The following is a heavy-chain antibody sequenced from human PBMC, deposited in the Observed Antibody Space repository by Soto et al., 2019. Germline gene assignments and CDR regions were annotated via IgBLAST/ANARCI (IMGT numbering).Heavy chain of an antibody. CDR1: GYTSTSYG. D-gene: IGHD3-22*01. CDR3: ARDLSGYYHDNSGWGGDY. Sequence: QVQLVQSGAEVKKPGASVKVSCKPSGYTSTSYGISCARQAPGQGPECTGRISAYNGNTNYAQKLQDRVTMTTDTSTSTAYMELRSLRSDDTAVYYCARDLSGYYHDNSGWGGDYWGQGTLVTVSS. CDR2: ISAYNGNT. V-gene: IGHV1-18*01. J-gene: IGHJ4*02.